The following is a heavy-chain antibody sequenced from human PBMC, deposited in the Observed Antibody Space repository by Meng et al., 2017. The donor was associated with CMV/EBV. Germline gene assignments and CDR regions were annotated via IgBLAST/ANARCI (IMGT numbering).Heavy chain of an antibody. D-gene: IGHD6-19*01. CDR2: IGSSSSYI. J-gene: IGHJ4*02. V-gene: IGHV3-21*01. Sequence: GESLKISCAASGFTFSSYSMNWVRQAPGKGLEWVSSIGSSSSYIYYADSVKGRFTISRDNAKNSLYLQMNSLRAEDTAVYYCARDYPGSGWYGGIFDYWGQGTLVTVSS. CDR3: ARDYPGSGWYGGIFDY. CDR1: GFTFSSYS.